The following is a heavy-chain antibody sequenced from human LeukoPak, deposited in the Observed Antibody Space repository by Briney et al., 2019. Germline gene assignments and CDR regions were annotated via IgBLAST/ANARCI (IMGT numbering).Heavy chain of an antibody. D-gene: IGHD2-15*01. CDR2: ISWNSGSI. J-gene: IGHJ5*02. CDR1: GFTFDDYA. V-gene: IGHV3-9*01. Sequence: PGGSLRLSCAASGFTFDDYAMHWVRQAPGKGLEWVSGISWNSGSIGYADSVKGRFTISRDNAKNSLYLQMNSLRAEDTAVYYCARDRPVGYCSGGSCYAFDPWGQGTLVTVSS. CDR3: ARDRPVGYCSGGSCYAFDP.